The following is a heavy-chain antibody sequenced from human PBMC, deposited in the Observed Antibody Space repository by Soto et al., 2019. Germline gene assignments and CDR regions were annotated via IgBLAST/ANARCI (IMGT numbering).Heavy chain of an antibody. V-gene: IGHV3-23*01. CDR1: GFTFSSYA. D-gene: IGHD2-2*01. CDR2: ISGSGGST. CDR3: VVVPAASDAFDI. J-gene: IGHJ3*02. Sequence: EVPLLESGGGLVQPGGSLRLSCAASGFTFSSYAMSWVRQAPGKGLEWDSAISGSGGSTYYADSVKGRFTISRDNSKNTLYLHMNSMRAEDTAVYYCVVVPAASDAFDIWGQGTMVAVSS.